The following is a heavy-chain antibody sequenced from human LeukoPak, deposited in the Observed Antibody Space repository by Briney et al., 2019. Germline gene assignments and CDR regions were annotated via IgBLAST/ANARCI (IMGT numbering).Heavy chain of an antibody. D-gene: IGHD6-13*01. CDR1: GFTVSSYA. CDR2: ISGSGGST. CDR3: ANQRASSSWPYFDY. J-gene: IGHJ4*02. Sequence: PGGSLRLSCAASGFTVSSYAMSWVRQAPGKGLEWVSAISGSGGSTYYADSVKGRFTISRDNSKNTLYLQMNSLRAEDTAVYYCANQRASSSWPYFDYWGQGTLVTVSS. V-gene: IGHV3-23*01.